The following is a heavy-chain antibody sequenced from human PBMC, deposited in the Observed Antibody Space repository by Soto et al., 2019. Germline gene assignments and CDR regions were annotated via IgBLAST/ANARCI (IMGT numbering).Heavy chain of an antibody. CDR3: ASWHEREHAYDV. CDR1: GLTVSRTKY. Sequence: DVQLVESGGGLIQPGESLRLSCAAFGLTVSRTKYVAWVRQAPGKGLEWVSALYDVFGSFYADSVKGRFTTSSDRSKSTVYLQMNDLRPDDTAVYYCASWHEREHAYDVWGQGTTVIVSS. CDR2: LYDVFGS. V-gene: IGHV3-53*01. J-gene: IGHJ3*01. D-gene: IGHD1-1*01.